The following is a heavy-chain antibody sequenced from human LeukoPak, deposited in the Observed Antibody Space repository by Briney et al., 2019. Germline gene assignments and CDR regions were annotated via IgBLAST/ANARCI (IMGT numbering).Heavy chain of an antibody. CDR1: GIAFSSYW. D-gene: IGHD2-15*01. CDR3: ARGGTSGGSPGS. CDR2: TTSDGSST. Sequence: PGGSLRLSCAASGIAFSSYWMHGVRQAPGKGLVWVSRTTSDGSSTHYADSVKGRFTVSRDNDKNTLYLQMNSLRAEDTAVYYCARGGTSGGSPGSWGQGTLVTVSS. V-gene: IGHV3-74*01. J-gene: IGHJ5*02.